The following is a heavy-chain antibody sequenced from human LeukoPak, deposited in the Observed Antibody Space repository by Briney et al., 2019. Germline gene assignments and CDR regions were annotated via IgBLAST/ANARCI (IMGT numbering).Heavy chain of an antibody. CDR3: ASLSSYYDSSGHY. CDR2: IIPILGIA. CDR1: GGTFSSYA. V-gene: IGHV1-69*04. D-gene: IGHD3-22*01. Sequence: SVKVSCKASGGTFSSYAISWVRQAPGQGLEWMGRIIPILGIANYAQKFQGRVTITADKSTSTAYMELSSLRSEDTAVYYCASLSSYYDSSGHYWGQGTLVTVSS. J-gene: IGHJ4*02.